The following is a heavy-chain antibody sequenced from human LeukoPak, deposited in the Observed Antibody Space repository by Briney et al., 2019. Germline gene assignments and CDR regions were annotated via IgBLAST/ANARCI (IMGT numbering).Heavy chain of an antibody. Sequence: PGGSLRLACAASGFTFNSYGMHWVRQAPGKGLEWVAAISYDGSNKYYADSVKGGFTISRDNSKNTLYLQMNSLRAEDTAVYYCAKQYYYDSSGYFSFDYFDYWGQGTLVTVSS. CDR3: AKQYYYDSSGYFSFDYFDY. J-gene: IGHJ4*02. D-gene: IGHD3-22*01. CDR2: ISYDGSNK. CDR1: GFTFNSYG. V-gene: IGHV3-30*18.